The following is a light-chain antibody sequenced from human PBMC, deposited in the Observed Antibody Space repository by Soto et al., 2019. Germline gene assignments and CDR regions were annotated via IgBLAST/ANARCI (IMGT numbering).Light chain of an antibody. CDR1: QSISSY. Sequence: EIVLTQSQATLSFSPGERATLSCRASQSISSYLGWYQQKPGQAPRLLIYDASNRATGIPARFSGSGSGADFTLTLSSLEPEDFAVYYCQQRANWPITFGQGTRREIK. J-gene: IGKJ5*01. CDR2: DAS. CDR3: QQRANWPIT. V-gene: IGKV3-11*01.